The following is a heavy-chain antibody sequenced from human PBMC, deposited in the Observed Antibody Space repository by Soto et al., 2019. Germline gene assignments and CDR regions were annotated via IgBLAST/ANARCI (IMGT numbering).Heavy chain of an antibody. CDR3: ARGGYGGNSKDSFYI. CDR2: IYPGDSDT. J-gene: IGHJ3*02. Sequence: GESLEISCTGSGYTLTTYWIGWVRQMPGKGLEWMGNIYPGDSDTKYSPSFQGQVTISADKSISTAHLQWSSLKGSDTAMYYCARGGYGGNSKDSFYIWGPGTMVTVSS. CDR1: GYTLTTYW. D-gene: IGHD4-17*01. V-gene: IGHV5-51*06.